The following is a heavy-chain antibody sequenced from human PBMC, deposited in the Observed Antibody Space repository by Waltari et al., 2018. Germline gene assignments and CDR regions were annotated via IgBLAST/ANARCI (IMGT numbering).Heavy chain of an antibody. Sequence: EVQLLESGGGLVQPGGSLRLSCAASGFTFSSYAMSWVRQAPGKGLEWVSAISGSGGSTYYADSGKGRFTISRDNSKNTLYLQMNSLRAEDTAVYYCAKIIAAAGTSSWFDPWGQGTLVTVSS. V-gene: IGHV3-23*01. CDR3: AKIIAAAGTSSWFDP. D-gene: IGHD6-13*01. CDR1: GFTFSSYA. CDR2: ISGSGGST. J-gene: IGHJ5*02.